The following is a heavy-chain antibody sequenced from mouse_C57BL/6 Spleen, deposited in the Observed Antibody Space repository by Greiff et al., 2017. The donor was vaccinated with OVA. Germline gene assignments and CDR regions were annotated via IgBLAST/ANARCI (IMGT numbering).Heavy chain of an antibody. J-gene: IGHJ3*01. D-gene: IGHD2-3*01. V-gene: IGHV2-2*01. CDR3: ARNWGFYDGYYLAWFAY. CDR2: IWSGGST. CDR1: GFSLTSYG. Sequence: VQLQQSGPGLVQPSQSLSITCTVSGFSLTSYGVHWVRQSPGKGLEWLGVIWSGGSTDYNAAFISRLSISKDNSKSQVFFKMNSLQADDTAIYYCARNWGFYDGYYLAWFAYWGQGTLVTVSA.